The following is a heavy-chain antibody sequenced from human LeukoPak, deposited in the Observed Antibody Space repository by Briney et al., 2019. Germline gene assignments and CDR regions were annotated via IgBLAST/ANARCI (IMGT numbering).Heavy chain of an antibody. CDR1: GYTFTGYY. J-gene: IGHJ4*02. CDR2: INPNSGGT. V-gene: IGHV1-2*02. Sequence: ASVKASCKASGYTFTGYYMHWVRQAPGQGLEWMGWINPNSGGTNYAQKLRGRVTMTRDTSISTACMELSRLRSDDTAVYYCAREGDGYNYDYWGQGTLVTVSS. CDR3: AREGDGYNYDY. D-gene: IGHD5-24*01.